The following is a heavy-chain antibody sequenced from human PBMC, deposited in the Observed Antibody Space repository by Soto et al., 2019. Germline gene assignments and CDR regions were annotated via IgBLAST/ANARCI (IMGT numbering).Heavy chain of an antibody. CDR2: ISAYNGNT. J-gene: IGHJ6*02. CDR3: ARGVKYYDFWSGYYYGMDV. V-gene: IGHV1-18*04. D-gene: IGHD3-3*01. CDR1: GYTFTSYG. Sequence: ASVKVSCKASGYTFTSYGISWVRQAPGQGLEWMGWISAYNGNTNYAQKLQGRVTMTTDTSTSTAYMELRSLRSDDTAVYYCARGVKYYDFWSGYYYGMDVWGQGTTVTVSS.